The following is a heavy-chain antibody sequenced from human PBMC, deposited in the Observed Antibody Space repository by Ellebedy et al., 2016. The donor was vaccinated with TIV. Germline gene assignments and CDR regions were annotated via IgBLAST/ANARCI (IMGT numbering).Heavy chain of an antibody. V-gene: IGHV3-15*07. D-gene: IGHD3-10*01. J-gene: IGHJ5*02. Sequence: GESLKISCAASGLTFNNAWMNWVRQAPGKGLEWVGRIKSKTDGGTTDYAAPVKGRFTISRDDSKNTLYLQMNSLKTEDTAVYYCATVAHDVFMVRGTFDPWGQGTLVTVSS. CDR1: GLTFNNAW. CDR3: ATVAHDVFMVRGTFDP. CDR2: IKSKTDGGTT.